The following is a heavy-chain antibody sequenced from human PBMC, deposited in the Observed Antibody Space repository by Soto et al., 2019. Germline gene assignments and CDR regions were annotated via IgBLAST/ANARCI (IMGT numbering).Heavy chain of an antibody. J-gene: IGHJ6*02. CDR1: GFIVTSYT. CDR2: ISGSSTYI. CDR3: ARDRKIAVAGTSNYFYYGLDV. V-gene: IGHV3-21*01. Sequence: EVQLVESGGGLVKPGGSLRLSCAASGFIVTSYTVNWVRQAPGKGLEWVSPISGSSTYIYYADSVKGRFTISRDNAKNSLSLQLNSLRAEDTAVYYCARDRKIAVAGTSNYFYYGLDVWGQGTTVTVSS. D-gene: IGHD6-19*01.